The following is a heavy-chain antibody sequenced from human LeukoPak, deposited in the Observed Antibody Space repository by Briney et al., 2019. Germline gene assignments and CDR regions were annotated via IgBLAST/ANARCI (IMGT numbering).Heavy chain of an antibody. V-gene: IGHV3-7*01. J-gene: IGHJ4*02. Sequence: GGSLRLSCAASGFTFSSYAMSWVRQAPGKGLEWVANIKQDGSEEYYVDSVKGRFTISRDNARNSLYLQMNSLRAEDTAVYYCARSGGDYYDSSGPDYWGQGTLVTVSS. CDR1: GFTFSSYA. CDR2: IKQDGSEE. D-gene: IGHD3-22*01. CDR3: ARSGGDYYDSSGPDY.